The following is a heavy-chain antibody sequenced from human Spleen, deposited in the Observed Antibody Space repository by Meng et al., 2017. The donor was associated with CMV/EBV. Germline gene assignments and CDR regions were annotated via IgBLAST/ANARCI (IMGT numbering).Heavy chain of an antibody. Sequence: SETLSLTCAVSGGPFSGYSWTWIRQPPGKGLEWIGEMNQGGSTNYNPSLESRVTLSVDASKNQSSLKLSSVTAADTALYDCARFVVVVPAAIRYYYYYGKDVWGQGTTVTVSS. CDR1: GGPFSGYS. CDR3: ARFVVVVPAAIRYYYYYGKDV. CDR2: MNQGGST. D-gene: IGHD2-2*02. V-gene: IGHV4-34*01. J-gene: IGHJ6*02.